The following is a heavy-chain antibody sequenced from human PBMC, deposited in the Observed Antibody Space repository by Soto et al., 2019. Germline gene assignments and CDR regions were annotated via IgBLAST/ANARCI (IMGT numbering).Heavy chain of an antibody. CDR1: GGSFSSFY. Sequence: QVQLQESGPGLVKPSETLSLTCTVSGGSFSSFYWSWIRQPPGKGLEWIGNVHFSGSTDYNPSLVSRVSISLDTSTNKFSLNLSSVTAADTAVYFCAREFGFEAAEFDYWGQGALVTVSS. CDR3: AREFGFEAAEFDY. J-gene: IGHJ4*02. D-gene: IGHD6-13*01. CDR2: VHFSGST. V-gene: IGHV4-59*01.